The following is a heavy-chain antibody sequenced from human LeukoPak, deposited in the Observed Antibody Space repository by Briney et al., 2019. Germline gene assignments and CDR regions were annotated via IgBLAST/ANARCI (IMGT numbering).Heavy chain of an antibody. CDR1: GASISNYY. V-gene: IGHV4-59*08. CDR3: ARHERGAENLDY. Sequence: PSETLSLTCTVSGASISNYYWSWIRQPPGKGLECIGYVSYSGRTNHNPSLKSRVTISADTYKNQSSLKLASVTAADTAVYYCARHERGAENLDYWGQGTLVTVSS. CDR2: VSYSGRT. D-gene: IGHD1-1*01. J-gene: IGHJ4*02.